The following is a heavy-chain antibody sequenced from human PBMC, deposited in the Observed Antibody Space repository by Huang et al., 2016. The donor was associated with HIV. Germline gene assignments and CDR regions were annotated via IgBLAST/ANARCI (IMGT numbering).Heavy chain of an antibody. CDR2: ISYDGSSK. D-gene: IGHD1-26*01. CDR1: GFTFNKFD. Sequence: QVQLVESGGGVVQPGRSLRLSCAAFGFTFNKFDLHWVRQAPGNGLEWVASISYDGSSKYHADSVKGRFTISRDNSKNTVYLQMNSLRVEDTAVYYCAKDGRGSGTYYDYFEYWGQGTLVTVSS. V-gene: IGHV3-30*18. CDR3: AKDGRGSGTYYDYFEY. J-gene: IGHJ4*02.